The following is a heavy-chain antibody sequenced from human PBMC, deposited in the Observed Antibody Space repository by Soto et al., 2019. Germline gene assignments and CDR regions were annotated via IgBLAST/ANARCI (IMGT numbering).Heavy chain of an antibody. CDR1: GFTFSSYG. CDR3: ARGDYYYDSSGYR. J-gene: IGHJ4*02. V-gene: IGHV3-33*01. Sequence: GGSLRLSCAASGFTFSSYGMHWVRQAPGKGLEWVAVIWYDGSNKYYADSVKGRFTISRDNSKNTLYLQMNSLRAEDTAVYYCARGDYYYDSSGYRWGQGTLVTVSS. CDR2: IWYDGSNK. D-gene: IGHD3-22*01.